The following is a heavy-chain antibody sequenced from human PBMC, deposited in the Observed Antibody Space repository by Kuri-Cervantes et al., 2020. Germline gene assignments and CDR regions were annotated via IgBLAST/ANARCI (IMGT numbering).Heavy chain of an antibody. CDR1: GFTFSSYG. Sequence: GESLKISCAASGFTFSSYGMHWVRQAPGKGLEWVAVISYDGGNKYYADSVKGRFTISRDNSKNTLYLQMNSLRAEDTAVYYCAKLEQTGDYWGQGTLVTVSS. CDR3: AKLEQTGDY. D-gene: IGHD3-3*01. J-gene: IGHJ4*02. V-gene: IGHV3-30*18. CDR2: ISYDGGNK.